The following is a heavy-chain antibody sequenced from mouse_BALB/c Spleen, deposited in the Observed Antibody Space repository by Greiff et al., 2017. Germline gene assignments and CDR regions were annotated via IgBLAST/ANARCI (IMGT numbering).Heavy chain of an antibody. CDR3: ARYGNYGDYFDY. Sequence: VQLQQSGAELVRPGVSVKISCKGSGYTFTDYAMHWVKQSHAKSLEWIGVISTYYGDASYNQKFKGKATMTVDKSSSTAYMELARLTSEDSAIYYCARYGNYGDYFDYWGQGTTLTVSS. J-gene: IGHJ2*01. CDR1: GYTFTDYA. CDR2: ISTYYGDA. D-gene: IGHD2-1*01. V-gene: IGHV1S137*01.